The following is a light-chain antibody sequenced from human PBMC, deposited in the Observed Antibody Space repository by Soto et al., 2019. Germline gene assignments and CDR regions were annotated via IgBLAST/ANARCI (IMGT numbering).Light chain of an antibody. CDR2: AAS. CDR1: QSISTY. CDR3: QQYASSPRT. Sequence: DIQMTQSPSSLSASVGDTVTITCRASQSISTYLNWYQQKPGKAPKVLIYAASSLQSGVPSRFSGSGSGTDFTLTISRLEPEDFAVYYCQQYASSPRTFGQGTKVDI. J-gene: IGKJ1*01. V-gene: IGKV1-39*01.